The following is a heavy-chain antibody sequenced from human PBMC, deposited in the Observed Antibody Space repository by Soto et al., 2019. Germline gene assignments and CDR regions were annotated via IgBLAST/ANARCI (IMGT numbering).Heavy chain of an antibody. J-gene: IGHJ4*02. CDR3: ARCVSVSRRLPPAY. Sequence: QVQHVQSGPEVKTPGASVKVSCKASGYSFSDYILHWVRQAPGQGLEWLGWIDADNGNSKSAQKFQGRVTLSRDKSANIAYLELSSLRSDDTAVYFCARCVSVSRRLPPAYWGQGTVVVVSS. CDR1: GYSFSDYI. CDR2: IDADNGNS. D-gene: IGHD2-8*01. V-gene: IGHV1-3*01.